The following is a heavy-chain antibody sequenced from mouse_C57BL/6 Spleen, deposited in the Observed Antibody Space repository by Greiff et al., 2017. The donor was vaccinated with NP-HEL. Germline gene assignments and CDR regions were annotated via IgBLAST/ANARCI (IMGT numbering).Heavy chain of an antibody. CDR1: GYAFSSYW. D-gene: IGHD1-1*01. CDR2: IYPGDGDT. V-gene: IGHV1-80*01. CDR3: ASPYGSSYGDYAMDY. Sequence: QVQLKESGAELVKPGASVKISCKASGYAFSSYWMNWVKQRPGKGLEWIGQIYPGDGDTNYNGKFKGKATLTADKSSSTAYMQLSSLTSEDSAVYFCASPYGSSYGDYAMDYWGQGTSVTVSS. J-gene: IGHJ4*01.